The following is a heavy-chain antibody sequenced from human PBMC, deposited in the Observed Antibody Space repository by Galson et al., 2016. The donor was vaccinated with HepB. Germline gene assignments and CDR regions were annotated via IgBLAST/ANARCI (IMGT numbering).Heavy chain of an antibody. D-gene: IGHD4-11*01. CDR2: IHHSGRT. V-gene: IGHV4-4*02. CDR1: GGSISSNKW. CDR3: ANQENDYTVGGY. J-gene: IGHJ4*02. Sequence: SETLSLTCAVSGGSISSNKWWSWVRQPPGKGLEWIGEIHHSGRTNYNPSLKSRVTTSVDKSKNQFSLKLNSVTAADTAVYFCANQENDYTVGGYWGQGTLVTVSS.